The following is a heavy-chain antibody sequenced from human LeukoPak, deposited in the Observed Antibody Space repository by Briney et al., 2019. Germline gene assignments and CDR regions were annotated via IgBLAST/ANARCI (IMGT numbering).Heavy chain of an antibody. CDR1: GYTFTCYD. V-gene: IGHV1-8*03. Sequence: GTGVKVTRKSSGYTFTCYDINLVRQATGQGLELMGWINPNSGNTGYSQTFQGRVTITRNTSISTAYMELSSLRSEDTAAYYCARGDYSNYDNWFDPWGQGTLVTVSS. D-gene: IGHD4-11*01. CDR3: ARGDYSNYDNWFDP. J-gene: IGHJ5*02. CDR2: INPNSGNT.